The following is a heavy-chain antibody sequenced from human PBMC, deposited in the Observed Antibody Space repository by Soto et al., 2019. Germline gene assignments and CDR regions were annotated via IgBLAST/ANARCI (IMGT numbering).Heavy chain of an antibody. CDR3: ARTTELRSFDWLRNPSEY. CDR1: GYTFTSYG. V-gene: IGHV1-18*01. CDR2: ISAYNGNT. J-gene: IGHJ4*02. D-gene: IGHD3-9*01. Sequence: QVQLVQSGAEVKKPGASVKVSCKASGYTFTSYGISWVRQAPGQGLEWMGWISAYNGNTNYAQKIQGRVTMTTDTPTGKASMRLRGLKLDETAVISCARTTELRSFDWLRNPSEYWGPGTLVPVS.